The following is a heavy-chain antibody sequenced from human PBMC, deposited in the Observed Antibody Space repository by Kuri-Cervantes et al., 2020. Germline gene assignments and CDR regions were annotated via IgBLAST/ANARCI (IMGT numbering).Heavy chain of an antibody. CDR2: FDPEDGET. D-gene: IGHD4-17*01. CDR1: GYTFTGYY. CDR3: ATDPDYGDYVPHYRY. Sequence: ASVKVSCKASGYTFTGYYMHWVRQAPGKGLEWMGGFDPEDGETIYAQKFQGRVTMTEDTSTDTAYMELSSLRSEDTAVYYCATDPDYGDYVPHYRYWGQGTLVTVYS. V-gene: IGHV1-24*01. J-gene: IGHJ4*02.